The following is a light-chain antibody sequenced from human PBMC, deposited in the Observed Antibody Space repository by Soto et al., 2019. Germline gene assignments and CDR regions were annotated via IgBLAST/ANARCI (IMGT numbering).Light chain of an antibody. CDR2: GAS. CDR1: QSVNNSY. CDR3: QQHGRSPVT. V-gene: IGKV3-20*01. Sequence: EVVLTQSPGTLSLSPGESATLSCRASQSVNNSYLAWYQQKPGQAPRLLIYGASSRATGVPDRFSGSGSGTDFTLTVSSLEPEDFAVYYCQQHGRSPVTFGQGTKVDIK. J-gene: IGKJ1*01.